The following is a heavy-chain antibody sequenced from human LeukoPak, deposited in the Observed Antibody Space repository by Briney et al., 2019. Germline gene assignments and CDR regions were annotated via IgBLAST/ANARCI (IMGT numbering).Heavy chain of an antibody. J-gene: IGHJ4*02. D-gene: IGHD6-19*01. CDR3: ATIRRPSEQWLADY. V-gene: IGHV3-21*01. Sequence: GGSLRLSCAASGFTFSSYSMNWVRQAPGKGLEWVSSISNSSSYIYYADSVKGRFTISRDNAKNSLYLQMNSLRAEDTAVYYCATIRRPSEQWLADYWGQGTLVTVSS. CDR2: ISNSSSYI. CDR1: GFTFSSYS.